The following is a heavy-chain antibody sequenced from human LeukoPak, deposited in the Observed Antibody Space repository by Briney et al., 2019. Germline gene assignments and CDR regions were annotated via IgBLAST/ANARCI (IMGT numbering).Heavy chain of an antibody. J-gene: IGHJ3*02. CDR1: GFTFSSYA. CDR3: AKETIYCSGGSCYHDAFDI. D-gene: IGHD2-15*01. Sequence: GGSLRLSCAASGFTFSSYAMSWVRQAPGKGLEWVSAISGSGGSTYYADSVKGRFTISRDNSKNTLYLQMNSLRAEDTAVYYCAKETIYCSGGSCYHDAFDIWGQGTMVTVSS. CDR2: ISGSGGST. V-gene: IGHV3-23*01.